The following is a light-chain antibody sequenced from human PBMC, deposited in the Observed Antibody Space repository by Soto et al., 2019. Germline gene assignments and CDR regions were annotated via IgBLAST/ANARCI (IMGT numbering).Light chain of an antibody. J-gene: IGKJ4*01. Sequence: EVVMTQSPATLSVSPGERATLSCKASQSVSRTLAWYQQNPGQAPRLLIYGASTRAAGIPARFSGSGSGTEFTLTISSLQSEDFAVYYCQQYNAWPLTFGGGTKVEIK. CDR3: QQYNAWPLT. CDR2: GAS. V-gene: IGKV3-15*01. CDR1: QSVSRT.